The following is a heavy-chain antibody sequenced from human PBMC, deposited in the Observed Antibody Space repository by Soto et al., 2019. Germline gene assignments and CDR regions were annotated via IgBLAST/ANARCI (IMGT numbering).Heavy chain of an antibody. Sequence: QVQLQQWGAGLLKPSETLSLNCAVTGGSLSGYYWSWIRQPPGKGLEWIGEVKDGGHTNYSPSLRGRVTISSDTSNNQFSLRLTSVTAADTGLYYCARGQEGVVATNWAQGSMVTVSS. D-gene: IGHD5-12*01. CDR2: VKDGGHT. V-gene: IGHV4-34*01. CDR3: ARGQEGVVATN. J-gene: IGHJ4*02. CDR1: GGSLSGYY.